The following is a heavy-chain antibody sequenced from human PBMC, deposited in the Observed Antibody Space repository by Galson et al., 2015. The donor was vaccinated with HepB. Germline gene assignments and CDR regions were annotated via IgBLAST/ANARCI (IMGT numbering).Heavy chain of an antibody. V-gene: IGHV1-2*06. J-gene: IGHJ6*02. D-gene: IGHD3-22*01. CDR1: GFTFTDYY. CDR3: ARVPNHYDSSGYYYYGLDV. CDR2: INPNSGTP. Sequence: SVKVSCKASGFTFTDYYIQWVRQAPGQGLEWMGRINPNSGTPDYAQKFLGRVTISADESTSTAYMELSSLRSDDTAIYYCARVPNHYDSSGYYYYGLDVWGQGTTVIVSS.